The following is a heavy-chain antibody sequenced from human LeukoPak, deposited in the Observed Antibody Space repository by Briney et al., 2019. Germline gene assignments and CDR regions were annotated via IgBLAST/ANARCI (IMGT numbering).Heavy chain of an antibody. D-gene: IGHD1-26*01. Sequence: GRSLRLSCAASGFTFDDYAMHWVRQAPGKGLEWVSGISWNSGSIGYADSVKGRFTISRDNAKNSLYLQMNSLRAEDTALYYCAKGMRLSLVGATQGGFDYWGQGTLVTVSS. V-gene: IGHV3-9*01. CDR3: AKGMRLSLVGATQGGFDY. CDR1: GFTFDDYA. J-gene: IGHJ4*02. CDR2: ISWNSGSI.